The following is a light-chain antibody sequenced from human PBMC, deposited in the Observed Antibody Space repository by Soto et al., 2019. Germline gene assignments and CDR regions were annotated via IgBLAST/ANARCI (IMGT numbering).Light chain of an antibody. Sequence: VLTPSQATLSLSPLERATLSFSASQTVSSSSLAWYQQKPGQAPRLLIYDASNRATGIPARFSGSGSGTDFTLTISSLEPEDFAVYYCQQSSNWPPINFGQGTRLEIK. CDR1: QTVSSSS. J-gene: IGKJ5*01. CDR3: QQSSNWPPIN. V-gene: IGKV3-11*01. CDR2: DAS.